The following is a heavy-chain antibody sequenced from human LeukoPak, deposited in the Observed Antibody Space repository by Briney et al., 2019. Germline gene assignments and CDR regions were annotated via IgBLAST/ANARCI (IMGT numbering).Heavy chain of an antibody. Sequence: SETLSLTCTVSGYSIARAYNWGWIRQSPGKGLEWIGSISHGGSTYYNPSLKSRVTISVDTSKNHFSLKLSSVTAPDTAVYFCARGEEGEFDHWGQGTLVTVSS. V-gene: IGHV4-38-2*02. CDR2: ISHGGST. J-gene: IGHJ4*02. CDR1: GYSIARAYN. D-gene: IGHD1-26*01. CDR3: ARGEEGEFDH.